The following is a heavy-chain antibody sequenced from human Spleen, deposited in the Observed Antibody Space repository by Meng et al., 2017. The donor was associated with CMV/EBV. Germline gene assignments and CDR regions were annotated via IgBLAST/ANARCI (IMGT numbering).Heavy chain of an antibody. D-gene: IGHD1-26*01. CDR1: GYSGYTFSNYW. CDR2: IYPGDSDT. V-gene: IGHV5-51*01. J-gene: IGHJ3*02. CDR3: ARPGGSYYYDSFDI. Sequence: GESLKISCKGSGYSGYTFSNYWIGWVRQMPGKGLEWMGIIYPGDSDTRYSPSFQGQVTISADKSISTAYLQWSSLKASDTAMYYCARPGGSYYYDSFDIWGQGTMVTVSS.